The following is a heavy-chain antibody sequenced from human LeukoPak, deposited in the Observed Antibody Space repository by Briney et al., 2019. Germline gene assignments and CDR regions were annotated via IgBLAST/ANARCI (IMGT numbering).Heavy chain of an antibody. J-gene: IGHJ4*02. CDR1: GFTFSSYS. CDR3: ARSRRTTVPLDH. Sequence: GGSLRLSCAASGFTFSSYSMNWVRQAPGKGLEWVSSISSSSSYIYYADSVKGRFTISRDNAKNSLYLQMNSLRAEDTAVYYWARSRRTTVPLDHWGQGTLVTVSS. CDR2: ISSSSSYI. V-gene: IGHV3-21*01. D-gene: IGHD4-17*01.